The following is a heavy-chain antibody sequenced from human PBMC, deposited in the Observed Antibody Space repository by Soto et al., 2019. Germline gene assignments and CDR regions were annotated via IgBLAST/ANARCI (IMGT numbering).Heavy chain of an antibody. CDR1: GFTFSSYG. CDR2: ISYDGSNE. V-gene: IGHV3-30*03. D-gene: IGHD2-2*01. Sequence: GGSLRLSCAASGFTFSSYGMHWVRQAPGKGLEWVAHISYDGSNEHYVDSVKGRFTISRDNAKNTLYLQMNSLRAEDTAVYYCARDQEDCSSTSCYVSDIVATIGTYVMDVWGQGTTVTVYS. CDR3: ARDQEDCSSTSCYVSDIVATIGTYVMDV. J-gene: IGHJ6*02.